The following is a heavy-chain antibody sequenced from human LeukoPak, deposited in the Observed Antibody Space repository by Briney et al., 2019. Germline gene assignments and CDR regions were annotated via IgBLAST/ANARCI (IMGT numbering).Heavy chain of an antibody. CDR2: IYYSGST. J-gene: IGHJ4*02. CDR3: ASGVRGVEYYFHS. Sequence: SETLSLTSTVSGGSITTYYWSWIRQSPGKGLEWIGYIYYSGSTYYNPSLKSRVTISVDTSKNHFSLKLSSVTTADTAVYYCASGVRGVEYYFHSWGQENLVPVSS. V-gene: IGHV4-59*01. D-gene: IGHD3-10*01. CDR1: GGSITTYY.